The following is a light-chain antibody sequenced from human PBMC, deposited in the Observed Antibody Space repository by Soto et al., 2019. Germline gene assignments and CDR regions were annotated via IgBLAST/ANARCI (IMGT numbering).Light chain of an antibody. J-gene: IGKJ5*01. V-gene: IGKV3-20*01. CDR3: QQYGSSPSIT. CDR2: GAS. Sequence: EIVLTQSPGTLSLSPGERATLSCKASQSVSSSYLAWYRQKPGQAPRLLIHGASSRATGIPDRFSGSGSGTHFTLTISRLEPEDFAVYSCQQYGSSPSITFGQGTRLDIK. CDR1: QSVSSSY.